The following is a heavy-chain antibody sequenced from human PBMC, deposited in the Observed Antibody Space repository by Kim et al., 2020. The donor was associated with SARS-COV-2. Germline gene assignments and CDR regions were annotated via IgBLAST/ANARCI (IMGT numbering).Heavy chain of an antibody. Sequence: SETLSLTCAVYGGSFSGYYWSWIRQPPGKWREWIGEINHSGTTNYNPSLKSRVTISVEPSKNQFSLKLSSVTAADTAVYYCARGLPYGSGSYFFYWGKGTLVTVSS. CDR1: GGSFSGYY. CDR2: INHSGTT. J-gene: IGHJ4*02. CDR3: ARGLPYGSGSYFFY. V-gene: IGHV4-34*01. D-gene: IGHD3-10*01.